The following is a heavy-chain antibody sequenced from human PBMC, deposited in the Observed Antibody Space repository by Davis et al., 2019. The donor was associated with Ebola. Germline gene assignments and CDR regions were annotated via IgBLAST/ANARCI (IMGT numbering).Heavy chain of an antibody. Sequence: GESLKISCAASGFTFSSYWMHWVRQAPGKGLVWVSRINSDGSSTSYADSVKGRFTISRDNAKNSLYLQMNSLRDEDTAVYYCARRNQGVTTFYYGMDVWGQGTTVTVSS. D-gene: IGHD4-11*01. CDR3: ARRNQGVTTFYYGMDV. V-gene: IGHV3-74*01. CDR2: INSDGSST. J-gene: IGHJ6*02. CDR1: GFTFSSYW.